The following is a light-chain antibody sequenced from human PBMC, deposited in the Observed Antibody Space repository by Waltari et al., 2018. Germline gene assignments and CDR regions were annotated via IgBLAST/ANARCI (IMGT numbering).Light chain of an antibody. CDR1: ESVAGA. CDR3: LHYRSLPVP. J-gene: IGKJ1*01. CDR2: DVS. Sequence: EVGLTQSPRTLSLSPGERATLAARTSESVAGALAWYQQRPGQPPALLIYDVSSRAIGLTDRFSGRGSGTVFSLTISSREPEVFAFYYFLHYRSLPVPFGQGTKVEIK. V-gene: IGKV3-20*01.